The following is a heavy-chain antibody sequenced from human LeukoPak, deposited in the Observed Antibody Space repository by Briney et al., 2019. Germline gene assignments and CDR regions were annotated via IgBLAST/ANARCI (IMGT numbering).Heavy chain of an antibody. D-gene: IGHD6-19*01. V-gene: IGHV4-30-4*07. Sequence: PSETLSLTCAVSGGSISSGGYSWNWIRQPPGKGLEWIGYIYNSGSTSYNPSLKSRVTMSVDTSKNQFSLKLSSVTAADTAVYYCARGDSSGWYLPSTFDYWGQGTLVTVSS. CDR3: ARGDSSGWYLPSTFDY. J-gene: IGHJ4*02. CDR1: GGSISSGGYS. CDR2: IYNSGST.